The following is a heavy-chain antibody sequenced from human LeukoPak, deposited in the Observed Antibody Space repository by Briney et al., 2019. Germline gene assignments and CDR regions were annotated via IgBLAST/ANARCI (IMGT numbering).Heavy chain of an antibody. V-gene: IGHV3-74*01. CDR3: ARLYDGSAYHADHFDY. J-gene: IGHJ4*02. CDR1: GFTFSNYW. Sequence: PGGSLRLSCAASGFTFSNYWMHWVRQAPGKGLVWVSRIYNDGRSTTYADSVKGRFTISRDNAKNSLYLQMNSLRAEDTAVYYCARLYDGSAYHADHFDYWGQGTLVTVSS. CDR2: IYNDGRST. D-gene: IGHD3-22*01.